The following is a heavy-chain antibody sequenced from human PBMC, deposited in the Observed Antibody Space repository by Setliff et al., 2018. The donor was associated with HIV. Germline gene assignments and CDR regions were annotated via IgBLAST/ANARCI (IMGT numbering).Heavy chain of an antibody. Sequence: SETLSLTCTVSGGSISSGSYYWSWIRQPAGKGLEWIGRIHTSGNTNYYPSLKSRVTISVDTSKNQFSLKLSSVTAADTAVYYCAREGGLDYYDSSGHYSYWGQGTLVTVSS. D-gene: IGHD3-22*01. CDR1: GGSISSGSYY. J-gene: IGHJ4*02. V-gene: IGHV4-61*02. CDR3: AREGGLDYYDSSGHYSY. CDR2: IHTSGNT.